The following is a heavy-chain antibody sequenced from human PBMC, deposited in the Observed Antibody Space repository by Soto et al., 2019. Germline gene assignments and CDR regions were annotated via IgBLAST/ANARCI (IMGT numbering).Heavy chain of an antibody. CDR3: ARPTRYYYDSSGQSAWFDP. CDR2: IIPIFGTA. Sequence: SVKVSCKASGGTFSSYAISWVRQAPGQGLEWMGGIIPIFGTANYAQKFQGRVTITADESTSTAYMELSSLRSEDTAVYYCARPTRYYYDSSGQSAWFDPWGQGTPVTVSS. J-gene: IGHJ5*02. D-gene: IGHD3-22*01. CDR1: GGTFSSYA. V-gene: IGHV1-69*13.